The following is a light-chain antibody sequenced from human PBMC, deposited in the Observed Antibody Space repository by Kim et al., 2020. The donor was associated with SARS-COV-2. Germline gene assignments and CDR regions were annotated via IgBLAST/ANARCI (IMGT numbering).Light chain of an antibody. CDR1: SGHSSYA. Sequence: QLVLTQSPSASASLGASVKLTCTLSSGHSSYAIAWHKQQPQKGPRYLMKLNSDGSHTKGDGIPDRFSGSSSGAERYLIISSLQSEDEADYYCQTWGTGIRVFGGGTKVTVL. V-gene: IGLV4-69*01. CDR2: LNSDGSH. J-gene: IGLJ3*02. CDR3: QTWGTGIRV.